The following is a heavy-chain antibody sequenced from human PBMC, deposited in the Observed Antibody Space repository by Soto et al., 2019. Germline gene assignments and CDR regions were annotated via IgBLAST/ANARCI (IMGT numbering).Heavy chain of an antibody. J-gene: IGHJ4*02. CDR2: IYYSGST. CDR3: AGGYCTNGVCYWGYFDY. D-gene: IGHD2-8*01. V-gene: IGHV4-39*01. CDR1: GGSIXSSSYY. Sequence: SETLSLTCTVSGGSIXSSSYYLGWIRQPPGKGLEWIGSIYYSGSTYYNPSLKSRVTISVDTSKNQFSLKLSSVTAADTAVYYCAGGYCTNGVCYWGYFDYWGQGTLVTVSS.